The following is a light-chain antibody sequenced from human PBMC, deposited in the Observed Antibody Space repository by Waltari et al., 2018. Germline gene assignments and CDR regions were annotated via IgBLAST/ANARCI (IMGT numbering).Light chain of an antibody. J-gene: IGLJ3*02. CDR3: SSYTTTTAWV. CDR2: EVS. V-gene: IGLV2-14*01. CDR1: SSDIGAYNH. Sequence: QSALTQPASVSGSLGQSISISCIGTSSDIGAYNHVSWYQQHPGKVPKLLIDEVSNRPAGVSDLFSGSKSGNTASLTISGLQAEDEADYYCSSYTTTTAWVFGGGTELTVL.